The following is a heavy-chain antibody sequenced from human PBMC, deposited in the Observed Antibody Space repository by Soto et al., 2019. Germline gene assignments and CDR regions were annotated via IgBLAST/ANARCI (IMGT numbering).Heavy chain of an antibody. Sequence: SETLFLTCALSGGSISNYYWSWIRQPPGKGLEWIGYISDSGNSKYNPSLKSRVTISIDTSKNQFSLHLTSVTAADTALYYCARERRGLIFGGFDPWGRGTLVTVSS. CDR3: ARERRGLIFGGFDP. V-gene: IGHV4-59*01. J-gene: IGHJ5*02. CDR1: GGSISNYY. D-gene: IGHD3-3*01. CDR2: ISDSGNS.